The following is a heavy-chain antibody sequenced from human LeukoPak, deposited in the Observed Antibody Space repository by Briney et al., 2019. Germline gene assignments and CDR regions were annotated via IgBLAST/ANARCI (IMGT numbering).Heavy chain of an antibody. CDR3: ARGAGTAGCSSTGCYARFHY. CDR1: RYTFTSYY. J-gene: IGHJ4*02. Sequence: GASVKASCKASRYTFTSYYMHGVRQAAGHGLGWMRIINPRGVSTAYGQRFQGRVTMTRDMSTSTVYMELSSLRSEDTAVYYCARGAGTAGCSSTGCYARFHYWGQGTLVTVSS. D-gene: IGHD2-2*01. CDR2: INPRGVST. V-gene: IGHV1-46*01.